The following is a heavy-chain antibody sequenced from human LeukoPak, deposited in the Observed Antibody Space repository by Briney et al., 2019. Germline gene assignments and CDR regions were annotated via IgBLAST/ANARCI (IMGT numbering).Heavy chain of an antibody. V-gene: IGHV1-2*02. D-gene: IGHD3-10*01. Sequence: ASVTVSFKASRYTFTGYYMHWVRQAPGQGLEWMGWINPNSGGTNYAQKFQGRVTMTRDTSISTDYMELSRLRSDDTAVYYCANPGMVRGVIGYWGQGTLVTVSS. CDR3: ANPGMVRGVIGY. CDR1: RYTFTGYY. J-gene: IGHJ4*02. CDR2: INPNSGGT.